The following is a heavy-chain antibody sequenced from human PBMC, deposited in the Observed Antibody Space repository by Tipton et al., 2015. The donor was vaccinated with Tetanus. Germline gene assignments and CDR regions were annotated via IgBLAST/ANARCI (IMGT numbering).Heavy chain of an antibody. CDR1: GSNFIRHF. D-gene: IGHD2-15*01. CDR3: ARVQTATYSFYYYGVDV. Sequence: QSGAEVKKPGASVRVSCKTSGSNFIRHFVQWVRLAPGQGLQWVGWINPASGATNYAQSFQARIAMTRDTSIYTVYMELSGLRSDDTAVYYCARVQTATYSFYYYGVDVWGQGTTVTVSS. V-gene: IGHV1-2*02. CDR2: INPASGAT. J-gene: IGHJ6*02.